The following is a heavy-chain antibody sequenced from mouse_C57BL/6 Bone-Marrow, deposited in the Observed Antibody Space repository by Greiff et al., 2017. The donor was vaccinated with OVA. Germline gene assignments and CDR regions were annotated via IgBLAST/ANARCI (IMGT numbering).Heavy chain of an antibody. CDR1: GYTFTSYG. CDR3: ARRTVVATDYYAMDY. V-gene: IGHV1-81*01. Sequence: VQLQQSGAELARPGASVKLSCKASGYTFTSYGISWVKQRTGQGLEWIGEIYPRSGNTYYNEKFKGKATLTADKSSSTAYMELRSLTSEDSAVYFCARRTVVATDYYAMDYWGQGTSVTVSS. D-gene: IGHD1-1*01. CDR2: IYPRSGNT. J-gene: IGHJ4*01.